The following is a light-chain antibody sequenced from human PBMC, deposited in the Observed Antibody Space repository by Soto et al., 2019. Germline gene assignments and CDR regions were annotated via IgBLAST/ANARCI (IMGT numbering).Light chain of an antibody. CDR2: DVS. CDR3: SSYTSSSTLLDV. CDR1: SSDVGGYNY. Sequence: QSALTQPASVSGSPGQSITISCTGTSSDVGGYNYVSWYQQRPGKAPKLMIYDVSNRPSGVSNRFSGSKSGNTASLTISGLQAEDEADYYCSSYTSSSTLLDVFGTGTKVTVL. V-gene: IGLV2-14*01. J-gene: IGLJ1*01.